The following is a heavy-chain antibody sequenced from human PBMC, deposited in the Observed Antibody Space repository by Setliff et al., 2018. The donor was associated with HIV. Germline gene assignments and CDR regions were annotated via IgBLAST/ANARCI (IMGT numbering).Heavy chain of an antibody. Sequence: GALVKVSCKAPGGTFSGYAFSWVRQAPGQGFEWMGGSIPVFGTVNYAQKFLGRATITADESTNTSYMELTSLRSEDTAVYFCARDSHCSGPSCYSGGQFFDYWGQGTLVTVSS. CDR1: GGTFSGYA. CDR2: SIPVFGTV. CDR3: ARDSHCSGPSCYSGGQFFDY. V-gene: IGHV1-69*13. D-gene: IGHD2-15*01. J-gene: IGHJ4*02.